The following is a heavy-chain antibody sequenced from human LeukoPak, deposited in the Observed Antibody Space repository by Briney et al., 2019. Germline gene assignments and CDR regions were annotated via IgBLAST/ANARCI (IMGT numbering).Heavy chain of an antibody. D-gene: IGHD3-16*01. V-gene: IGHV3-30*02. J-gene: IGHJ4*02. Sequence: GGSLRLSCAAPGLTFSSFGMHWVRQAPGKGLEWVAFIRYDDSAKYYADSVKGRFTISRDNSKNTLYLQMNSLRAEDTAVYYCTEGGYYFDYWGQGSLVTVSS. CDR2: IRYDDSAK. CDR3: TEGGYYFDY. CDR1: GLTFSSFG.